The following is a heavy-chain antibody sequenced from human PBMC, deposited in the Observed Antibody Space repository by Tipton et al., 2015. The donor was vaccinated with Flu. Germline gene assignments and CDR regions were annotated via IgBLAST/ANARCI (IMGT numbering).Heavy chain of an antibody. Sequence: QLVQSGAEVKKPGESLKISCKGFGDSFISYWIGWVRQKPGKGLEWMGIIYPDDSDTKYSPSFQGQVTISADKSLNTAYLQWTSLKASDTAMYYCARQDCSTSTCYIDYWGQGTLVTVSS. CDR3: ARQDCSTSTCYIDY. CDR2: IYPDDSDT. V-gene: IGHV5-51*01. CDR1: GDSFISYW. D-gene: IGHD2-2*02. J-gene: IGHJ4*02.